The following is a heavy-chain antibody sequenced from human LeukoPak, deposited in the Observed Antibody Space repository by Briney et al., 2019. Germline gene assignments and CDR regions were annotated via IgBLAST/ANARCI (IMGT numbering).Heavy chain of an antibody. V-gene: IGHV3-30-3*01. CDR2: ISYDGSNK. J-gene: IGHJ4*02. Sequence: PGGSLRLSCAASGFTFSSYAMHWVRQAPGKGLEWVAVISYDGSNKYYADSVKGRFTISRDNSKNTLYLQMNSLRPEDTAVYYCAKLLYSGSYYDYWGQGTLVTVSS. D-gene: IGHD1-26*01. CDR1: GFTFSSYA. CDR3: AKLLYSGSYYDY.